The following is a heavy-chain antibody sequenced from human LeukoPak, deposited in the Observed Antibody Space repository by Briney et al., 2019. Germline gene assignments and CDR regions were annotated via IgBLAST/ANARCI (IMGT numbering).Heavy chain of an antibody. Sequence: GGSLRRACAASGLTFSSYAMGWVRRAPGKGLGWVSAIGGSDRSTYYADSVKGRFITSQDNCKNAVYVQMNSLRAEDTAVYYCAKHVAYSSSFGALDIWGQGTMVTVSS. V-gene: IGHV3-23*01. CDR3: AKHVAYSSSFGALDI. CDR2: IGGSDRST. CDR1: GLTFSSYA. J-gene: IGHJ3*02. D-gene: IGHD6-6*01.